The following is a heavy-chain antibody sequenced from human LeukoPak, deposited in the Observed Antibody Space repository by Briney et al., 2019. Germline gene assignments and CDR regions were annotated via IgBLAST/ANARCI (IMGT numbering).Heavy chain of an antibody. J-gene: IGHJ6*02. Sequence: PGGSLRLSCAASGFTFSSYGMHWDRQAPGKGLEWVAVISYDGSNKYYADSVKGRFTISRDNSKNTLHLQMNSLRAEDTAVYYCAKGEEQWLVQRYYYGMDVWGQGTTVTVSS. CDR2: ISYDGSNK. CDR1: GFTFSSYG. CDR3: AKGEEQWLVQRYYYGMDV. D-gene: IGHD6-19*01. V-gene: IGHV3-30*18.